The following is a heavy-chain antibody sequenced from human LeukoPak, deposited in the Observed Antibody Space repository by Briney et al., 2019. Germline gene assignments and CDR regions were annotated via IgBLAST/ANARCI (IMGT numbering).Heavy chain of an antibody. D-gene: IGHD3-3*01. Sequence: ASVKVSCKASGYTFTGYYMHWVRQAPGPGLEWMGRINPNSGGTNYAQKFQGRVTMTRDTSISTAYMELSRLRSDDTAVYYCARDSEAYYDFWSGHPGNWFDPWGQGTLVTVSS. CDR3: ARDSEAYYDFWSGHPGNWFDP. CDR2: INPNSGGT. CDR1: GYTFTGYY. J-gene: IGHJ5*02. V-gene: IGHV1-2*06.